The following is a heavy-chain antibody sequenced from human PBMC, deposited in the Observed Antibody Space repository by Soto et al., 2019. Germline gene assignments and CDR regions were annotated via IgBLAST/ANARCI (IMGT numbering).Heavy chain of an antibody. Sequence: GESLKISCAASGFTFSRYAMSWVRQAPGKGLEWVSAITGGGSSTYYADSVKGRFTISRDNSKNTLSLQMNGLRAEDTAVYYCAKGSAAARPYYFDYWGQGALVTVSS. CDR1: GFTFSRYA. J-gene: IGHJ4*02. D-gene: IGHD6-13*01. CDR3: AKGSAAARPYYFDY. CDR2: ITGGGSST. V-gene: IGHV3-23*01.